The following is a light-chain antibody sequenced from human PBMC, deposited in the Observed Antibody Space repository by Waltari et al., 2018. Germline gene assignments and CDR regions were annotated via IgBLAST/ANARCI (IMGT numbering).Light chain of an antibody. CDR3: QQRNTWPTVT. V-gene: IGKV3-11*01. Sequence: EVVLTQSPATLSLSPGERATLSCRASQSVSIYLVWYQPKPGQAPRLLISDASNRATGIPARFSGGGSGTDFTLTISSLEPEDSAVYYCQQRNTWPTVTFGGGTKVEIK. CDR1: QSVSIY. CDR2: DAS. J-gene: IGKJ4*01.